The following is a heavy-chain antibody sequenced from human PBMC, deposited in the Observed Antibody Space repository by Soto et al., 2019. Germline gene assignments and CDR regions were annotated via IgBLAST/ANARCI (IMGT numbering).Heavy chain of an antibody. CDR3: ARGPDYYDNDY. J-gene: IGHJ4*02. V-gene: IGHV4-59*12. CDR2: IYYSGST. D-gene: IGHD3-22*01. Sequence: PSETLSLTCTVSGGSISSYYWSWIRQPPGKGLEWIGYIYYSGSTNYNPSLKSRVTISVDRSKNQFSLKLSSVTAADTAVYYCARGPDYYDNDYWGQGTLVTVSS. CDR1: GGSISSYY.